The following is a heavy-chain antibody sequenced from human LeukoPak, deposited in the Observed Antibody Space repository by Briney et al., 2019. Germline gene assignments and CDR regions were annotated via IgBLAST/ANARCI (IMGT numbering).Heavy chain of an antibody. J-gene: IGHJ4*02. D-gene: IGHD4-17*01. V-gene: IGHV3-23*01. CDR3: AKSRTTLTSPLH. Sequence: GRSLRLSCAASGFTFSSYGMHWVRQAPGKGLEWVSAISSSGDGTYYADSVKGRFTISRDNSKNTLYLEMNSLRAEDTAVYYCAKSRTTLTSPLHWGQGTLVAVSS. CDR1: GFTFSSYG. CDR2: ISSSGDGT.